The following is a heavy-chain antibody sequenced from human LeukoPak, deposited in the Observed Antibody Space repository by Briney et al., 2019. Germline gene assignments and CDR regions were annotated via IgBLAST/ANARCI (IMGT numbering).Heavy chain of an antibody. CDR1: GFTFDDYG. Sequence: TGGSLRLSCAASGFTFDDYGMSWVRQAPGKGLEWVSGINWNGGSTGYADSVKGRFTISRDNAKNSLYLQMNSLRAEDTALYFCARGQLGGEYFYYFDYWGQGTLVTVSS. V-gene: IGHV3-20*04. CDR3: ARGQLGGEYFYYFDY. J-gene: IGHJ4*02. D-gene: IGHD2-2*01. CDR2: INWNGGST.